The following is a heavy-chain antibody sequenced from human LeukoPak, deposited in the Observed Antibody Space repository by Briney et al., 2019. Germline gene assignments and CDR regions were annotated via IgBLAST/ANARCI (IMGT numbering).Heavy chain of an antibody. CDR3: ARPQRSKDVLRYFDWLSQPAYFDY. D-gene: IGHD3-9*01. CDR1: GFTFSDYY. CDR2: ISSSSSYT. Sequence: GGSLRLSCAASGFTFSDYYMSWIRQAPGKGLEGVSYISSSSSYTNYADSVKGRFTISRDNAKNSLYLQMNSLRAEDTAVYYCARPQRSKDVLRYFDWLSQPAYFDYWGQGTLVTVSS. J-gene: IGHJ4*02. V-gene: IGHV3-11*06.